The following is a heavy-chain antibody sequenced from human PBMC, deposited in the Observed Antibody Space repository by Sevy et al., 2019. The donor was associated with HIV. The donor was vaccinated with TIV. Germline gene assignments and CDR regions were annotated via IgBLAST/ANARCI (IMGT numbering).Heavy chain of an antibody. CDR1: GFTFSRYS. J-gene: IGHJ4*02. CDR3: ARPGSGWFEFDS. Sequence: GESLKISCVVSGFTFSRYSMNWVRQAPGKGLEWVSNIGSTVPTIYYADSVKGRFTISRDNAKNSLYLQMNSLREEDTAVYYCARPGSGWFEFDSWGQGTLVTVSS. D-gene: IGHD6-19*01. CDR2: IGSTVPTI. V-gene: IGHV3-48*02.